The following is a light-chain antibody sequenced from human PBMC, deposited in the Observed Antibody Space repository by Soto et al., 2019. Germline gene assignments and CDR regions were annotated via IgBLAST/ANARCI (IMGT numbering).Light chain of an antibody. Sequence: DIVMTQSPDSLAVSLGERATINCKSSQSVLYSSNNKNYLALYQQRPGQPPKLLIYWASTRESGVPDRFSGSGSGTDFTLTIASLEAEDVAVYYCQQYESTPPTFGQGTTLEIK. J-gene: IGKJ2*01. CDR2: WAS. V-gene: IGKV4-1*01. CDR1: QSVLYSSNNKNY. CDR3: QQYESTPPT.